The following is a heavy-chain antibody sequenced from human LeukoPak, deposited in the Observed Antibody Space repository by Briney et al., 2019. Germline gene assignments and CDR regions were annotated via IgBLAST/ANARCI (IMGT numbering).Heavy chain of an antibody. D-gene: IGHD3-9*01. J-gene: IGHJ6*02. CDR2: IKPDGSEK. CDR1: GFTFINYW. V-gene: IGHV3-7*05. Sequence: GGSLRLSCAASGFTFINYWMNWVRHAPGKGLEWVAYIKPDGSEKQCMDSGKGRFTISRDNSKNLLYLQMNGLRSEDTAVYYCARAGYPGAVDVWGQGTTVIVS. CDR3: ARAGYPGAVDV.